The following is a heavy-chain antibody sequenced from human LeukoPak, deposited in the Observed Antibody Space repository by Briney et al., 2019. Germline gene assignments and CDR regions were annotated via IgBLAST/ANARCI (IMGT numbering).Heavy chain of an antibody. J-gene: IGHJ5*02. V-gene: IGHV4-61*01. Sequence: SETLSLTYTVSGGSVSRVCSYGSWIRQPPGKGLEWIGYIYYSGSSNYNPYLKSRVTISVDTSKNQFSLKLSSVTAADTAVYYCARARHPNWSYPWGQGTLVTVSS. CDR2: IYYSGSS. CDR3: ARARHPNWSYP. CDR1: GGSVSRVCSY.